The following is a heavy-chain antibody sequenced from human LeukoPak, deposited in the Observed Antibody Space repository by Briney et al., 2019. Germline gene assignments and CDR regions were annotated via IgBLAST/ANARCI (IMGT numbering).Heavy chain of an antibody. V-gene: IGHV1-69*04. D-gene: IGHD2-21*02. CDR3: ARGGVVTAALGY. Sequence: ASVKVSCKASGGTFSRYAISWVRQAPGQGLEWMGRTIPVLGIANYAQKFQGRVTITADKSTNSAHMELSSLRSEDTAVYYCARGGVVTAALGYWGQGTLVTVSS. CDR2: TIPVLGIA. CDR1: GGTFSRYA. J-gene: IGHJ4*02.